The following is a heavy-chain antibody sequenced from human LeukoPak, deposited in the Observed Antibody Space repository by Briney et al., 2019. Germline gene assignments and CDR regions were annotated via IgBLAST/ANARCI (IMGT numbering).Heavy chain of an antibody. CDR3: ARGPYSYDSSGAFDI. D-gene: IGHD3-22*01. V-gene: IGHV4-61*02. CDR1: GDSISSGDYY. J-gene: IGHJ3*02. CDR2: ISSSGST. Sequence: SETLSLTCTVSGDSISSGDYYWSWIRQPAGKGLEWIGRISSSGSTNYNPSLRSRVTISIDTSKSPFSLKLSSVTAADTAVYFCARGPYSYDSSGAFDIWGQGTMVTVSS.